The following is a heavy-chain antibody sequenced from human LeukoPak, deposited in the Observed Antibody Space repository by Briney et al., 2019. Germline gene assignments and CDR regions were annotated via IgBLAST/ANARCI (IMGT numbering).Heavy chain of an antibody. V-gene: IGHV3-23*01. CDR1: GFTFSSYG. CDR3: AKDFWFGDLSPSDY. D-gene: IGHD3-10*01. J-gene: IGHJ4*02. CDR2: ISGSGSVT. Sequence: GGSLRLSCAASGFTFSSYGMSWVRQAPGKGLEWVSDISGSGSVTHYADSVKGRFTISRDNSKNTLYLQMNSLRDEDTAVYYCAKDFWFGDLSPSDYWGQGTLVTVSS.